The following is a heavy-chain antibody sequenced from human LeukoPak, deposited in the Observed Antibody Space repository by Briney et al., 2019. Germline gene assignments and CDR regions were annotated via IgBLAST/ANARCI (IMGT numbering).Heavy chain of an antibody. Sequence: GASVKVSCKASGYTFTSYYMHWVRQAPGQGLEWMGIINPSGGSTSYAQKLQGRVTMTRDTSTSTVYMELSSLRSEDTAVYYCARDRSSWYFDLWGRGTLVTVSS. V-gene: IGHV1-46*01. CDR2: INPSGGST. CDR1: GYTFTSYY. D-gene: IGHD2-2*01. CDR3: ARDRSSWYFDL. J-gene: IGHJ2*01.